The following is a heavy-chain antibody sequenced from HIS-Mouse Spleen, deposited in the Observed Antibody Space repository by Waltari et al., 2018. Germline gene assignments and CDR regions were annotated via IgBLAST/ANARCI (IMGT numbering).Heavy chain of an antibody. CDR1: GRSISRSSYY. CDR2: IYYSGST. V-gene: IGHV4-39*07. D-gene: IGHD6-13*01. CDR3: AREIPYSSSWYDWYFDL. Sequence: QLQLQESGPGLVKPSETLSLPYTVSGRSISRSSYYWGWIRQPPGKGLEWIGSIYYSGSTYYNPSLKSRVTISVDTSKNQFSLKLSSVTAADTAEYYCAREIPYSSSWYDWYFDLWGRGTLVTVSS. J-gene: IGHJ2*01.